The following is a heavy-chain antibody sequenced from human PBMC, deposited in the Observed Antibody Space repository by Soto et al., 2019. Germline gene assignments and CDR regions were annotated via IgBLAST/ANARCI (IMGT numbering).Heavy chain of an antibody. CDR2: ISSSGSTI. CDR1: GFTFSDYY. V-gene: IGHV3-11*01. J-gene: IGHJ4*02. Sequence: GGSLRLSCAASGFTFSDYYMSWIRQAPGKGLEWVSYISSSGSTIYYADSVKGRFTISRDNAKNSLYLQMNSLRAEDTAVYYCARTAQLWLYENLDIDRDYWGQGTLVTVSS. D-gene: IGHD5-18*01. CDR3: ARTAQLWLYENLDIDRDY.